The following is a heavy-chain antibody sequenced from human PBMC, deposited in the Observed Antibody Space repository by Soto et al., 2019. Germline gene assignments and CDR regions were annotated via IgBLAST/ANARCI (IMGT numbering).Heavy chain of an antibody. CDR3: AIRGMVRGVITGIWFDP. D-gene: IGHD3-10*01. CDR1: GYTFTSYG. CDR2: ISAYNGNT. J-gene: IGHJ5*02. Sequence: GASVKVSCKASGYTFTSYGISWVRQAPGQGLEWMGWISAYNGNTNYAQKLQGRVTMTTDTSTSTAYMELRSLRSDDTAVYYCAIRGMVRGVITGIWFDPWGQGTLVTVSS. V-gene: IGHV1-18*01.